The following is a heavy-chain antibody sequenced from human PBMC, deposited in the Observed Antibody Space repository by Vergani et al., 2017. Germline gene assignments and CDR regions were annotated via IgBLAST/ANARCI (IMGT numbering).Heavy chain of an antibody. Sequence: EVQLVQSGAEVKKPGESLKISCTGSGYSFTSYWIGWVRQMPGKGLEWMGIIYPGDSDTRYSPSFQGQVTISADKSISTAYLQWSSLKASDTAMYYCARALTSQVVIGRAGLPDAFDIWGQGTMVTVSS. D-gene: IGHD3-22*01. V-gene: IGHV5-51*01. CDR1: GYSFTSYW. CDR2: IYPGDSDT. CDR3: ARALTSQVVIGRAGLPDAFDI. J-gene: IGHJ3*02.